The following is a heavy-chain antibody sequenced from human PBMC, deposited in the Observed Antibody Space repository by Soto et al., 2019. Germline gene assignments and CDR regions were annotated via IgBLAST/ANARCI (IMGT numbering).Heavy chain of an antibody. CDR3: ARGIGSYYLWFDP. Sequence: GASVKVSCKASGYTFTGYYMHWVRQAPGQGLEWMGWINPNSGNTKYSQKFQGRVTITRDTSASTAYMELSSLRSEDTAVYYCARGIGSYYLWFDPWGQGTLVTVSS. V-gene: IGHV1-2*02. J-gene: IGHJ5*02. D-gene: IGHD1-26*01. CDR1: GYTFTGYY. CDR2: INPNSGNT.